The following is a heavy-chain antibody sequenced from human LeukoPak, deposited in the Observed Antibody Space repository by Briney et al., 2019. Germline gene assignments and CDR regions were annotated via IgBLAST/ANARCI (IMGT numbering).Heavy chain of an antibody. Sequence: GGSLRLSCAASGFTFSSYSMNWVRQAPGKGLEWVSSISSSSSYIYYADSVKGRFTISRDNAKNSLYLQMNSLRAEDTAVYYCAREEGATAFDAFDIWGQGTMVTVSS. V-gene: IGHV3-21*01. J-gene: IGHJ3*02. CDR1: GFTFSSYS. D-gene: IGHD2/OR15-2a*01. CDR3: AREEGATAFDAFDI. CDR2: ISSSSSYI.